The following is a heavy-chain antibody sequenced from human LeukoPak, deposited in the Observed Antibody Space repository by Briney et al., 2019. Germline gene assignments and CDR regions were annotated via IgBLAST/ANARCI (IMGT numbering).Heavy chain of an antibody. Sequence: VASVKVSCKASGYTFTSYDINWVRQATGQGLEWMGWMNPISDNTGYAQKFQGRVTITTDESTSTAYMELSSLRSEDTAVYYCARSSPYGDYLFDYWGQGTLVTVSS. V-gene: IGHV1-8*01. D-gene: IGHD4-17*01. CDR3: ARSSPYGDYLFDY. J-gene: IGHJ4*02. CDR1: GYTFTSYD. CDR2: MNPISDNT.